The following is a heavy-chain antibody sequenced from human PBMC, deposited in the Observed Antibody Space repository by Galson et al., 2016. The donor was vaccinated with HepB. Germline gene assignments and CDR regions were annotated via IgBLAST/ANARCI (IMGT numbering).Heavy chain of an antibody. J-gene: IGHJ5*02. CDR2: INTNTGNP. V-gene: IGHV7-4-1*02. CDR3: ARDGVVTTPRANWFDP. D-gene: IGHD2-21*02. Sequence: SVKASCKASGYTFTSYAMNWVRQAPGQGLEWMGWINTNTGNPTYAQGFTGRFVFSLDTSVTTAYLQINSLKAEDTAVYYCARDGVVTTPRANWFDPWGQGTLVTVSS. CDR1: GYTFTSYA.